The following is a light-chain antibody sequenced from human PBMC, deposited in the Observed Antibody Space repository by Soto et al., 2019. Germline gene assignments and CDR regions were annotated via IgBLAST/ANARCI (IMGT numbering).Light chain of an antibody. J-gene: IGLJ1*01. CDR2: EVS. V-gene: IGLV2-14*01. CDR3: SSYTTTNTYV. Sequence: QSAPTQPASVSGSPGQSITISCTGTSSDVGGYNYVSWYQQHPGKAPKLMIYEVSNRPSGVSYRFSGSKSGNTASLTISGLQAEDEADYYCSSYTTTNTYVFGTGTKLTVL. CDR1: SSDVGGYNY.